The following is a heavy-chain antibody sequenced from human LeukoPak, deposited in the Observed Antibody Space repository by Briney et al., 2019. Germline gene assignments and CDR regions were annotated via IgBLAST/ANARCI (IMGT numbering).Heavy chain of an antibody. CDR1: GFTFSSYA. Sequence: GGSLRLSCAASGFTFSSYAMNWVRQAPGKGLEWVSAISGSGGSTYYADSVQGRFTISRDNSRTTLFLQTNSLRAEDTAVYYCAKGAYDSSVNYFDYWGQGSLVTVSS. J-gene: IGHJ4*02. CDR2: ISGSGGST. CDR3: AKGAYDSSVNYFDY. V-gene: IGHV3-23*01. D-gene: IGHD3-22*01.